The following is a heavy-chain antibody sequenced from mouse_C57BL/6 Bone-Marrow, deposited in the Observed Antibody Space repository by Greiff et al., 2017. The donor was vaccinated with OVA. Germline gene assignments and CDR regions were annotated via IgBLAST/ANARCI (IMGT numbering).Heavy chain of an antibody. Sequence: EVQLQQSGAELVRPGASVKLSCTASGFNIKDDYMHWVKQRPEQGLEWIGWIAPENGDTEYASKFKGKATLTVDKSSSTAHMELRSLTSEDSAVYYCARSSEGVDYWGQGTTLTVSS. J-gene: IGHJ2*01. V-gene: IGHV14-4*01. CDR1: GFNIKDDY. CDR3: ARSSEGVDY. CDR2: IAPENGDT.